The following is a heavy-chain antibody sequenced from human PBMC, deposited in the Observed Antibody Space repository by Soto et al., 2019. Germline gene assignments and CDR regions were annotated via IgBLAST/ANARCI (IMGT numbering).Heavy chain of an antibody. CDR1: VFTFSSYG. Sequence: GWSLRLSCASSVFTFSSYGMHWVRQAPGKGLEWVAVISYDGSNKYYADSVKGRFTISRDNSKNTLYLQMNSLRAEDTAVYYCAKGYSSGWYQWGQGTLVTVSS. J-gene: IGHJ4*02. D-gene: IGHD6-19*01. CDR3: AKGYSSGWYQ. V-gene: IGHV3-30*18. CDR2: ISYDGSNK.